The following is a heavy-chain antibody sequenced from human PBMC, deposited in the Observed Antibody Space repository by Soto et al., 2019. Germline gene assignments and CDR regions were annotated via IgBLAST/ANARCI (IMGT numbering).Heavy chain of an antibody. CDR2: INPSGGGT. V-gene: IGHV1-46*01. J-gene: IGHJ4*02. Sequence: QVQLVQSGTEVKKPGASVKVSCKASGYTFLDFYIHWVRQAPGQGLEWMGFINPSGGGTTYAQKFKGRPNMTRDTSTSTVYMELISLRSEDTAIYYCARDKPFSAGYWGQGTLVT. CDR1: GYTFLDFY. CDR3: ARDKPFSAGY. D-gene: IGHD3-3*02.